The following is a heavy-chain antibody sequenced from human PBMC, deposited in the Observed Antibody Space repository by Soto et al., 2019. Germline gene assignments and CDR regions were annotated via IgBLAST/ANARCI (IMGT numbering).Heavy chain of an antibody. V-gene: IGHV3-23*01. J-gene: IGHJ4*02. CDR2: ISGSGVDT. CDR1: GFTFSNFA. D-gene: IGHD2-2*01. Sequence: PGGSLRLSCAASGFTFSNFAMSWVRQAPGKGLNWVSTISGSGVDTYYADSVKGRYTISRDNSKNTPYLQMNSLRAEDTAIYYCAKRRDSCPDCYADYFDRWGQGTLVSVSS. CDR3: AKRRDSCPDCYADYFDR.